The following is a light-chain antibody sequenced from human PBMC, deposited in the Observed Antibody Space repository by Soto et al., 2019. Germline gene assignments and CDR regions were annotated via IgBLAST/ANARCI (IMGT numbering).Light chain of an antibody. CDR3: KADESSLSGVV. J-gene: IGLJ2*01. Sequence: QSVLTQPPSVSGAPGQRVTISCTGSSSNIGAGYDVHWYQQLPGTAPKLLIYGNSNRPSGVPDRFSGSKSGTSASLAITGLEAGDGGDYSCKADESSLSGVVFGGGTKLTLL. CDR1: SSNIGAGYD. V-gene: IGLV1-40*01. CDR2: GNS.